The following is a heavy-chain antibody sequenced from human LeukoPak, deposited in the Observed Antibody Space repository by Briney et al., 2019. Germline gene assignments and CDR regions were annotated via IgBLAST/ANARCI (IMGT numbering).Heavy chain of an antibody. D-gene: IGHD2-21*02. CDR3: AITVDCRATTDCYSYF. Sequence: PGGSLRLSCAASGFTFSSYAMHWVRQAPGKGLEWVAVISYDGSNKYYADSVKGRFTISRDNAKDTLYLQVNSLRAEDTAVYYCAITVDCRATTDCYSYF. CDR2: ISYDGSNK. CDR1: GFTFSSYA. J-gene: IGHJ1*01. V-gene: IGHV3-30-3*01.